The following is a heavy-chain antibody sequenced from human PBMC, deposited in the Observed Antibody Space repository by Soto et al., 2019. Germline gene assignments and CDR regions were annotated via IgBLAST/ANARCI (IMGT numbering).Heavy chain of an antibody. D-gene: IGHD3-16*01. CDR2: TYYRSKWHN. V-gene: IGHV6-1*01. J-gene: IGHJ6*02. CDR3: ARGGYDMDV. CDR1: GDSVSSNRAA. Sequence: SQTLSLTCVISGDSVSSNRAAWSWIRQSPSRGLEWLGKTYYRSKWHNDYAVSVKSRITINPDTSKNQFSLQLNSVIPEDTAVYYFARGGYDMDVWGQGTTVTVS.